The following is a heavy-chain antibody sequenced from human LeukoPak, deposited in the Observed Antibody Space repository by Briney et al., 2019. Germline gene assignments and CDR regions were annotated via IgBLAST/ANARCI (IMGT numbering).Heavy chain of an antibody. CDR3: AGILYRYFGPGRPWFDS. J-gene: IGHJ5*01. V-gene: IGHV4-34*01. CDR2: INHSGST. D-gene: IGHD2/OR15-2a*01. CDR1: GRSFRGYY. Sequence: PSETLSLTCAVYGRSFRGYYWSWIRQPPGKGLEWIGEINHSGSTNYNPSLKSRVTISVDTSKNQFSLKLSSVTAADTAVYYCAGILYRYFGPGRPWFDSWGQGTLVTVSS.